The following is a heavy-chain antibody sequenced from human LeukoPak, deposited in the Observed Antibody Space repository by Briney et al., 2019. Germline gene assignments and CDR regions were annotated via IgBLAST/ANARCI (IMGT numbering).Heavy chain of an antibody. V-gene: IGHV1-69*05. Sequence: ASVKVSCKPSGGTFNYAISWVRQVPGQGPEWMGGILPVLGTPHYAQKFQGRLTVTTDEVAATAYMELSSLRSEDTAVYYCARGYSGNFFGFDLWGQGTLVTVSS. CDR1: GGTFNYA. CDR3: ARGYSGNFFGFDL. CDR2: ILPVLGTP. J-gene: IGHJ4*02. D-gene: IGHD1-26*01.